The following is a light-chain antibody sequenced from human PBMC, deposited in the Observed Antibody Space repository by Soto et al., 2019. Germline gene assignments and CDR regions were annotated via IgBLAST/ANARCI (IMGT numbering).Light chain of an antibody. V-gene: IGLV2-14*01. CDR1: SSDVGGYNY. CDR2: EVS. Sequence: QSALTQPASVSGSPGQSITISCTGTSSDVGGYNYGSWYQQHPGKAPKLMIYEVSNRPSGVSNRFSGSKSGNTASLTISGLQAEDEANYCCSSYTSSSTDVFGTGTKLTVL. J-gene: IGLJ1*01. CDR3: SSYTSSSTDV.